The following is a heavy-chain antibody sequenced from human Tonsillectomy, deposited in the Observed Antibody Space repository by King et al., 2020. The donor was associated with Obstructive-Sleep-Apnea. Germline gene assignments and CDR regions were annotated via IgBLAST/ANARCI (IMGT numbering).Heavy chain of an antibody. CDR1: ALSLTTSGVG. J-gene: IGHJ3*02. CDR3: VYRLTNTRPAHIFDM. CDR2: VYWNEDD. V-gene: IGHV2-5*01. Sequence: ITLKESGRTLVKPTQTLTLTCTLPALSLTTSGVGVGWVRQPPGKALEWLAYVYWNEDDHYRSSLKRRLTITRDTSKNQVILKMTSMDSADAATYYCVYRLTNTRPAHIFDMWGQGTMVSVSS.